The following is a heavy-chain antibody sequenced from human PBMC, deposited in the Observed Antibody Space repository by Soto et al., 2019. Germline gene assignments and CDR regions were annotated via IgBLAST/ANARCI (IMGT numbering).Heavy chain of an antibody. J-gene: IGHJ6*02. CDR3: ARGYRGIVATGYYYYYGMDV. D-gene: IGHD5-12*01. V-gene: IGHV3-74*01. CDR2: INSDGSST. CDR1: GFTFSSYW. Sequence: EVQLVESGGGLVQPGGSMRLSCAASGFTFSSYWMHWVRQAPGKGLVWVSRINSDGSSTSYADSVKGRFTISRDNAKNTLDLQMNSLRAEDTAVYYCARGYRGIVATGYYYYYGMDVWGQGTTVTVSS.